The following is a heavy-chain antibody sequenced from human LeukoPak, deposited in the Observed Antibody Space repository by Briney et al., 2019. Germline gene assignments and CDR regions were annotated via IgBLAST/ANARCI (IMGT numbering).Heavy chain of an antibody. J-gene: IGHJ3*02. CDR1: GGSISSYY. CDR2: IYYSGST. V-gene: IGHV4-59*08. Sequence: SETLSLTCTVSGGSISSYYWSWIRQPPGKGLEWIEYIYYSGSTNYNPSLKSRVTISLDTSKNQFSLKLSSVTAADTAVYYCARPKGRDGYYYDAFDIWGQGTMVTVSS. CDR3: ARPKGRDGYYYDAFDI. D-gene: IGHD5-24*01.